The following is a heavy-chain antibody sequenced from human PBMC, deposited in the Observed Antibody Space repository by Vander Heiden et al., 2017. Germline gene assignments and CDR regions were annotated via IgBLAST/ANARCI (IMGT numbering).Heavy chain of an antibody. CDR3: ANWNYVADLDYYYYGMDV. CDR2: IWYDGSDE. V-gene: IGHV3-33*08. J-gene: IGHJ6*02. D-gene: IGHD1-7*01. Sequence: QVQLVESGGGVVQPGRSLRLSCAASGFSFSNFGMHCVRQAPGKGLEWGAAIWYDGSDEDYADSVKGRFTISRDNSKNTLYLQIHSLRAEDTAVYYCANWNYVADLDYYYYGMDVWGQGTTVTVS. CDR1: GFSFSNFG.